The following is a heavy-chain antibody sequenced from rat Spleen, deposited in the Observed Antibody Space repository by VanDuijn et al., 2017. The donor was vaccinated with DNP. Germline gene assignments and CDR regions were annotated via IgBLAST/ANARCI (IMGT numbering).Heavy chain of an antibody. CDR3: ARRDSFHWYFDF. Sequence: EVQLVESGGGLVQPGTSLKLSCVASGFTFSNYDMAWVRQAPTKGLEWVVSISTSGFGTYYRDSVKGRFTVSRDNAKSTLYLQMDSLRSEDTATYYCARRDSFHWYFDFWGPGTMVTESS. V-gene: IGHV5-25*01. CDR1: GFTFSNYD. CDR2: ISTSGFGT. J-gene: IGHJ1*01.